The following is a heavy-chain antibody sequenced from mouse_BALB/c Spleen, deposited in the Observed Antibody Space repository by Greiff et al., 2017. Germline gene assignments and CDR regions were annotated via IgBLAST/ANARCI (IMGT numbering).Heavy chain of an antibody. CDR3: ARLWDGFAY. CDR2: IYPGDGDT. J-gene: IGHJ3*01. CDR1: GYTFTSYW. D-gene: IGHD4-1*01. V-gene: IGHV1-87*01. Sequence: QVQLQQSGAELARPGASVKLSCKASGYTFTSYWMQWVKQRPGQGLEWIGAIYPGDGDTRYTQKFKGKATLTADKSSSTAYMQLSSLASEDSAVYYCARLWDGFAYWGQGTLVTVSA.